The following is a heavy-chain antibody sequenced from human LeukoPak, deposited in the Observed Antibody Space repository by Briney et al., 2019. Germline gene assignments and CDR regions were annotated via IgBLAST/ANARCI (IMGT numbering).Heavy chain of an antibody. D-gene: IGHD5-18*01. CDR3: AKSGIQAMVKYYFDY. J-gene: IGHJ4*02. Sequence: GRSLRLSCAASGFTFSSYGMHWVRQAPGKGLEWVAVISYDGSNKYYADSMKGRFTISRDNSKNTLYLQMNSLRAEDTAVYYCAKSGIQAMVKYYFDYWGQGTLVTVSS. V-gene: IGHV3-30*18. CDR2: ISYDGSNK. CDR1: GFTFSSYG.